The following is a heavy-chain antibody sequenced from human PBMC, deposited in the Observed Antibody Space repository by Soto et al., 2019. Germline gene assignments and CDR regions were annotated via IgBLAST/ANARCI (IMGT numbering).Heavy chain of an antibody. CDR1: EFTFSGPW. D-gene: IGHD2-15*01. CDR3: AIKYSEVGRGGACPDFDF. Sequence: QRLSYVGCEFTFSGPWMTWFHQAQEKGLERGANINHDGSEKYYVDSVKGRFTISRDNAKNSLYLQMNSLRAEDAAVYYCAIKYSEVGRGGACPDFDFWGHGTLDTVSP. V-gene: IGHV3-7*05. J-gene: IGHJ4*01. CDR2: INHDGSEK.